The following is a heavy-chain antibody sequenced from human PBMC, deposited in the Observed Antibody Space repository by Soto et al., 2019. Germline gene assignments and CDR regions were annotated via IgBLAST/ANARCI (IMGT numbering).Heavy chain of an antibody. V-gene: IGHV4-30-4*01. J-gene: IGHJ5*02. Sequence: QVQLQESGPGLVKPSQTLSLTCTVSGGSISSGDYYWSWIRQPPGKGLEWIGYIYYSGSTYYNPSLQSRVPISVATSKNQFSLKLSSVTAADTAVYYCDRASLEYDFWSGYSPGWFDPWGQGTLVTVSS. CDR1: GGSISSGDYY. CDR3: DRASLEYDFWSGYSPGWFDP. D-gene: IGHD3-3*01. CDR2: IYYSGST.